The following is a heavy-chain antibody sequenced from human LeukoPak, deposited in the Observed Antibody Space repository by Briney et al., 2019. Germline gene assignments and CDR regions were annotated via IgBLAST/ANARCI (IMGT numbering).Heavy chain of an antibody. J-gene: IGHJ4*02. V-gene: IGHV3-9*01. CDR1: GFTFDDYA. Sequence: SLRLSCAASGFTFDDYAMHWVRQAPGKGLEWVSGISWNSGSIGYADSVKGRFTISRDNAKNSLYLQMNSLRAEDTALYYCAKDESLIAAAGIDYWGQGTLVTVSS. D-gene: IGHD6-13*01. CDR2: ISWNSGSI. CDR3: AKDESLIAAAGIDY.